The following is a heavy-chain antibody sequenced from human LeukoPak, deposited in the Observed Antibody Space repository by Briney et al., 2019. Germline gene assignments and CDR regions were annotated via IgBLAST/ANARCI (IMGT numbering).Heavy chain of an antibody. D-gene: IGHD1-26*01. CDR2: INHSGST. Sequence: GSLRLSCAASGFTFSDYYMSWIRQPPGKGLEWIGEINHSGSTNYNPSLKSRVTISVDTSKNQFSLKLSSVTAADTAVYYCARRRRGWSSGYFDYWGQGTLVTVSS. CDR3: ARRRRGWSSGYFDY. J-gene: IGHJ4*02. CDR1: GFTFSDYY. V-gene: IGHV4-34*01.